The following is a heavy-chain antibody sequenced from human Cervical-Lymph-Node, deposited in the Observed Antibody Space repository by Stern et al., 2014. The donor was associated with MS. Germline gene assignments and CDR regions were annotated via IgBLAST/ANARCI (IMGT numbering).Heavy chain of an antibody. J-gene: IGHJ6*02. Sequence: QLVESGGGLVKPGGSLRLSCAASGFTFSDHFMTWIRQAPGKGLEWISSLFSSGRVTYYAESVKGRFPISRDNSNNSVYLQMTSLTVEDTGVYYCAKEGGRGSGRFWGENDHLYHSLDVWGQGTTVTVS. D-gene: IGHD3-16*01. CDR2: LFSSGRVT. CDR1: GFTFSDHF. V-gene: IGHV3-11*01. CDR3: AKEGGRGSGRFWGENDHLYHSLDV.